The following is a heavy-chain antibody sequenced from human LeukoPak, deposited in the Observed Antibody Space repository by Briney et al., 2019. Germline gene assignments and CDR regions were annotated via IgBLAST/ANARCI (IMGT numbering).Heavy chain of an antibody. CDR1: GFTFSSYA. V-gene: IGHV3-23*01. CDR2: ISGSGGST. CDR3: AKDGRDMYSGSYPDY. Sequence: GGSLRLSCAASGFTFSSYAMRWVRQAPGEGLEWVSAISGSGGSTYYADSVKGRFTISRDNSKNTLYLQMNSLRAEDTAVYYCAKDGRDMYSGSYPDYWGQGTLVTVSS. J-gene: IGHJ4*02. D-gene: IGHD1-26*01.